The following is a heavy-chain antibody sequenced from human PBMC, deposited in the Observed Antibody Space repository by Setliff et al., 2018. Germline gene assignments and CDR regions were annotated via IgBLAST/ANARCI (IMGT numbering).Heavy chain of an antibody. CDR3: ARGSSGWSWDY. V-gene: IGHV3-11*04. D-gene: IGHD6-19*01. CDR1: GFLFKDYY. CDR2: ISSSGSNI. J-gene: IGHJ4*02. Sequence: PGGSLRLSCAASGFLFKDYYMTWIRQAPGKGLEWLSYISSSGSNILYADSVKGRFTISRDNAKNSLFLQMNSLRAEETAVYYCARGSSGWSWDYWGQGTVVTVSS.